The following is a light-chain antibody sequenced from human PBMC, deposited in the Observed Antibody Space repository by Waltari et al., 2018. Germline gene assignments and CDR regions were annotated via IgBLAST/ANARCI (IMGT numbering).Light chain of an antibody. CDR3: QQYNNWPPLT. CDR2: AAS. CDR1: QTVRNN. J-gene: IGKJ4*01. V-gene: IGKV3-15*01. Sequence: EIVMTQSPATLSVSPGERVTLSCRASQTVRNNLPWYQQKPGQAPRLLIYAASTRATGIPARFSGSGSGTEFTLTISSLQSEDFAVYYCQQYNNWPPLTFGGGTKVEIK.